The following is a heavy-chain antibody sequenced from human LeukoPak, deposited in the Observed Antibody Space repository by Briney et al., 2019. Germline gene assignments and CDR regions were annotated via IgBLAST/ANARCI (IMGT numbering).Heavy chain of an antibody. J-gene: IGHJ5*02. CDR1: GYTFTGYY. D-gene: IGHD3-9*01. Sequence: GASVKVSCKASGYTFTGYYMHWVRQAPGQGLEWMGWINPNSGGTNYAQKFQGRVTMTRDTSISTAYMELSRLRSDDTAVYYCASAYYDILTGPEYSTVTKYNWFDPWGQGTLVTVSS. CDR3: ASAYYDILTGPEYSTVTKYNWFDP. CDR2: INPNSGGT. V-gene: IGHV1-2*02.